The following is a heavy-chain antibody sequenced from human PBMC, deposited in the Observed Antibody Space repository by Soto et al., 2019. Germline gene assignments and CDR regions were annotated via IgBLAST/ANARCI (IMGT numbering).Heavy chain of an antibody. Sequence: QVQLVESGGGVVQPGRSLRLSCAASGFTFRNHAMHWVRQAPGKGLEWVGLIWYDGTSKYYADSVKGRFTISRDNSKNTLDLEMNSLRVEDTAIYYCARDQGVVTIKDHCGQGTLVTVSS. CDR3: ARDQGVVTIKDH. J-gene: IGHJ4*02. CDR1: GFTFRNHA. D-gene: IGHD2-8*01. V-gene: IGHV3-33*08. CDR2: IWYDGTSK.